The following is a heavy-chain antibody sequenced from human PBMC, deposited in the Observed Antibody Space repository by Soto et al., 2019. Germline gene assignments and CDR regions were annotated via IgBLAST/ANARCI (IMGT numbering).Heavy chain of an antibody. V-gene: IGHV3-48*03. D-gene: IGHD2-15*01. CDR2: ISSSGSTI. J-gene: IGHJ4*02. CDR1: GFTFSSYE. Sequence: GGSLRLSCAASGFTFSSYEMNWVRQAPGKGLEWLSYISSSGSTIYYAADSVKGRFTISRDNAKNSLFLQMNSLRAEDTAVYYCTRAEGYASFDFWGPGTLVTVSS. CDR3: TRAEGYASFDF.